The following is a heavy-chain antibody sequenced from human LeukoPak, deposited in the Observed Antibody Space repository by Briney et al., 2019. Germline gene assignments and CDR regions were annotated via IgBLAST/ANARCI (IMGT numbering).Heavy chain of an antibody. CDR3: AKDRSYYDSSGLPHGFDP. CDR1: GFTFSSHG. D-gene: IGHD3-22*01. CDR2: IWYDGSKK. J-gene: IGHJ5*02. Sequence: GTSLRLSCAASGFTFSSHGMQWVRQAPGKGLEWGAVIWYDGSKKYFADSVKGRFTISRDNSKNKLYLQMNSLRAEDTAVYYCAKDRSYYDSSGLPHGFDPWGQGTLVTVSS. V-gene: IGHV3-33*06.